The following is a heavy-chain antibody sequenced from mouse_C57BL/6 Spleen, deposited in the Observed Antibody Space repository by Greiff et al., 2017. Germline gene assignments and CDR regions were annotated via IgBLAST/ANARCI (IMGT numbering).Heavy chain of an antibody. Sequence: QVQLQQSGPELVKPGASVKISCKASGYSFTSYYIHWVKQRPGQGLEWIGWIYPGSGNTKYNEKFKGKATLTADTSSSTAYMQLSSLTSEDSAVYYCARANWVHFDYWGQGTTLTVSS. V-gene: IGHV1-66*01. CDR3: ARANWVHFDY. CDR1: GYSFTSYY. J-gene: IGHJ2*01. CDR2: IYPGSGNT. D-gene: IGHD4-1*01.